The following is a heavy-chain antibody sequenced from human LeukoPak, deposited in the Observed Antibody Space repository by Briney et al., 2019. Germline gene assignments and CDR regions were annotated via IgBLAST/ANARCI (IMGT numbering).Heavy chain of an antibody. D-gene: IGHD6-6*01. CDR2: INPNSGGT. V-gene: IGHV1-2*02. CDR1: GYTFTGYY. CDR3: ARSLRRYSSSSNDY. J-gene: IGHJ4*02. Sequence: ASVKVSCKASGYTFTGYYMHWVRQAPGQGLEWMGWINPNSGGTNYAQKFQGRVTMTRDTPISTAYMELSRLRSDDTAVYYCARSLRRYSSSSNDYWGQGTLVTVSS.